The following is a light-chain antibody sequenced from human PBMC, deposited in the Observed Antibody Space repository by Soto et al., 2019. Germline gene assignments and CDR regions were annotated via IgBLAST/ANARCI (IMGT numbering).Light chain of an antibody. CDR3: QNSYNSPWT. J-gene: IGKJ1*01. V-gene: IGKV1-39*01. Sequence: DIQMTPSPSPLSASVGDRGSITCRASQSISRYLNWYQQKPGKAPNLLIDATSSLQSGVPSRFSGSGSGTDFTLTSSSLQPEDFATYYCQNSYNSPWTFGQGTKVDIK. CDR2: ATS. CDR1: QSISRY.